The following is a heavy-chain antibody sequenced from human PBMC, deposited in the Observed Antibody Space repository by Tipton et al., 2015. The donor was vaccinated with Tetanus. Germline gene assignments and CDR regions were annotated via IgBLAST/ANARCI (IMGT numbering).Heavy chain of an antibody. Sequence: QVQLVQSGSELKKPGASVKISCKASGYIFTNYGMNWVRQAPGQGLEWVGSINTNFGNPTYAQEFTGRFVLSLDKAVSTAYLQISSLKAEDTAIYYCAKRGYGHFDYWGQGTLVTVSS. D-gene: IGHD2-15*01. CDR3: AKRGYGHFDY. J-gene: IGHJ4*02. CDR2: INTNFGNP. CDR1: GYIFTNYG. V-gene: IGHV7-4-1*02.